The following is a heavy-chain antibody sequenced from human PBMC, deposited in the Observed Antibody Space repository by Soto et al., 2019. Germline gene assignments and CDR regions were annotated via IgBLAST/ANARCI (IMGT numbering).Heavy chain of an antibody. CDR2: FKWNSGDV. D-gene: IGHD3-10*01. CDR3: AKDRSSGSPYYGMDF. CDR1: GFTFGDYA. V-gene: IGHV3-9*01. J-gene: IGHJ6*02. Sequence: GGSLRLSCAASGFTFGDYAMHWVRQVPGKGLEWVSGFKWNSGDVGYADSVKGRFTISRDNAKNSLYLQMNSLRPEDTAVYYCAKDRSSGSPYYGMDFWGQGTMVTVS.